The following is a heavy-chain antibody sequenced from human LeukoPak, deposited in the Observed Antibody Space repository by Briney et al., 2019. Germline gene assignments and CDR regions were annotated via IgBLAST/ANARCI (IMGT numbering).Heavy chain of an antibody. Sequence: SETLSLTCTVPGGSISSGGYYWTWSRKHPGRGLEWIGFIYYSGGTYYNPSLESRFTISVDTSKNQFALKLSSVTAADTAVYYCARIIVGATFDYWGQGTLVTVSS. D-gene: IGHD1-26*01. CDR1: GGSISSGGYY. CDR3: ARIIVGATFDY. V-gene: IGHV4-31*03. J-gene: IGHJ4*02. CDR2: IYYSGGT.